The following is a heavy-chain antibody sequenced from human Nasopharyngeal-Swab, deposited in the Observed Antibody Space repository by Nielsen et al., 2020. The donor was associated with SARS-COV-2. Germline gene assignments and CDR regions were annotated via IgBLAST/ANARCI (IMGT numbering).Heavy chain of an antibody. J-gene: IGHJ6*02. V-gene: IGHV3-30*04. CDR2: ISYDGSNK. CDR3: ASLPTVTTKGYGMDV. Sequence: WIRQPPGKGLGWVAVISYDGSNKYYADSVKGRFTISRDNSKNTLYLQMNSLRAEDTAVYYCASLPTVTTKGYGMDVWGQGTTVTVSS. D-gene: IGHD4-17*01.